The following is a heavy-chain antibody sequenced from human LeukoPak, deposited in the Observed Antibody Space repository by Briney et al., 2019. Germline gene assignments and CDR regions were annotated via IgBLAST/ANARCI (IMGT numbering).Heavy chain of an antibody. Sequence: GGSLRLSCAASGFTFSSYSMNWVRQAPGKGLEWVSYISSSSSTIYYADSVKGRFTISRDNAKSSLYLQMNSLRAEDTAVYYCARGHQVAARPVDYWGQGTLVTVSS. V-gene: IGHV3-48*01. CDR1: GFTFSSYS. J-gene: IGHJ4*02. CDR2: ISSSSSTI. CDR3: ARGHQVAARPVDY. D-gene: IGHD6-6*01.